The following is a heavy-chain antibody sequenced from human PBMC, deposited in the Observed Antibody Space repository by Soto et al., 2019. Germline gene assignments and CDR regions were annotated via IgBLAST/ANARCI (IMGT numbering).Heavy chain of an antibody. CDR1: GYTFTSYD. Sequence: QVQLVHSGAEVKKPEASVKVSCKSSGYTFTSYDINWVRQATGQGLEWMGWMNPNSGNPVYAQKFQGRATMTRNTSISTAYMELRSLRSEDTAVYFCARERTRGFDPWGQGTLVTVSS. CDR2: MNPNSGNP. V-gene: IGHV1-8*01. CDR3: ARERTRGFDP. J-gene: IGHJ5*02.